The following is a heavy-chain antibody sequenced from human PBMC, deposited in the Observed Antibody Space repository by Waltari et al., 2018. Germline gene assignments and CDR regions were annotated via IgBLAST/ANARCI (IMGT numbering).Heavy chain of an antibody. V-gene: IGHV3-74*01. D-gene: IGHD2-15*01. Sequence: EVQLVESGGGLVQPGGSLRLSCAASGFTFSSYWMHWVRQAPGKGLVWVSRINSDGSSTSYADSVKGRFTISRDNAKNTLYLQMNSLRAEDTAVYYCARDQLVVVAAADWYFDLWGRGTLVTVSS. CDR3: ARDQLVVVAAADWYFDL. J-gene: IGHJ2*01. CDR1: GFTFSSYW. CDR2: INSDGSST.